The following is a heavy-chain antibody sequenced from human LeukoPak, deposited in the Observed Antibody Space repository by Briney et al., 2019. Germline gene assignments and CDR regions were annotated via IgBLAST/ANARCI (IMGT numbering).Heavy chain of an antibody. CDR1: GYTFTSYG. CDR3: ARAPLPAAAGGYWFDP. J-gene: IGHJ5*02. V-gene: IGHV1-18*01. D-gene: IGHD2-2*01. Sequence: ASVKVSCKASGYTFTSYGISWVRQAPGQGLEWMGWISAYNGNTNYAQKLQGRVTMTTDTSTSTAYMELRSLRSDDTAVYYCARAPLPAAAGGYWFDPWGQGTLVTVSS. CDR2: ISAYNGNT.